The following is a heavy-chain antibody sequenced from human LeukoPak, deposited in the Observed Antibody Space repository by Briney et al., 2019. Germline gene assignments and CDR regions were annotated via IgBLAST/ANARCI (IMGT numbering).Heavy chain of an antibody. J-gene: IGHJ4*02. CDR3: ARGTSITIFGVVTPDYFDY. D-gene: IGHD3-3*01. CDR1: SGSFSGYY. V-gene: IGHV4-34*01. Sequence: SETLSLTCAVYSGSFSGYYWSWIRQPPGKGLEWIGEINHSGSTNYNPSLKSRVTMSVDTSKNQFSLKLSSVTAADTAVYYCARGTSITIFGVVTPDYFDYWGQGTLVTVSS. CDR2: INHSGST.